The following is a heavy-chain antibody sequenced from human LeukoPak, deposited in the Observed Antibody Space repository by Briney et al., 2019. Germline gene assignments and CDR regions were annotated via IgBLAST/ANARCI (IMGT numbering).Heavy chain of an antibody. Sequence: ASVKVSCKASGYTFTSYGISWVRQAPGQGLEWMGWISAYNGNTNYAQKLQGRVTMTTDTSTSTAYMELRSLRSDDTAVYYCARDSSGWYFSGHGAYDAFDIWGQGTMVTVSS. CDR2: ISAYNGNT. CDR3: ARDSSGWYFSGHGAYDAFDI. J-gene: IGHJ3*02. D-gene: IGHD6-19*01. V-gene: IGHV1-18*01. CDR1: GYTFTSYG.